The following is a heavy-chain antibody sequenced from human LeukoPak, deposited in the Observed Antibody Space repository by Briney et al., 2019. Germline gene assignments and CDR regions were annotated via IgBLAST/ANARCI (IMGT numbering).Heavy chain of an antibody. V-gene: IGHV3-53*01. CDR1: GITFSSYT. CDR2: IYSGGSP. CDR3: ARVVDHDYSDYYLDY. D-gene: IGHD4-11*01. J-gene: IGHJ4*02. Sequence: GGSLRLSCAASGITFSSYTMNWVRQAPGKGLESVSVIYSGGSPYYADSVKGRFTISRANSKNTLYRQMNSLRAEATAVYYCARVVDHDYSDYYLDYWGQGTLVTVSS.